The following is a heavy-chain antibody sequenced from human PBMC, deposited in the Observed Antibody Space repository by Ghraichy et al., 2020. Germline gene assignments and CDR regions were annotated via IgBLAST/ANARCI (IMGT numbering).Heavy chain of an antibody. CDR3: ARTTSRYDSSGYYAQNYFDY. CDR2: ISSSSSTI. J-gene: IGHJ4*02. CDR1: GFTFSSYS. V-gene: IGHV3-48*01. D-gene: IGHD3-22*01. Sequence: LSLTCAASGFTFSSYSMNWVRQAPGKGLEWVSYISSSSSTIYYADSVKGRFTISRDNAKNSLYLQMNSLRAEDTAVYYCARTTSRYDSSGYYAQNYFDYWGQGTLVTVSS.